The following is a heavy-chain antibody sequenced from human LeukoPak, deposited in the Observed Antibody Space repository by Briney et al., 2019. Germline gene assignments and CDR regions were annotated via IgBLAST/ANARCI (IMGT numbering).Heavy chain of an antibody. CDR2: INPSGGST. CDR3: ARITGGIYCSSPSCSKISGDFDY. J-gene: IGHJ4*02. D-gene: IGHD2-2*01. V-gene: IGHV1-46*01. CDR1: GYTFTSYY. Sequence: ASVKVSCKASGYTFTSYYMHWVRQAPGQGLEWMGIINPSGGSTSYAQKFQGRVTMTRDTSTSTVYMELSSLRSEDTAVYYCARITGGIYCSSPSCSKISGDFDYWGQGTLVSVSS.